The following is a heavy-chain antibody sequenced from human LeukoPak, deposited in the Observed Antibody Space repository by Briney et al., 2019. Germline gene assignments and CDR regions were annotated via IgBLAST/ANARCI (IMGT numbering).Heavy chain of an antibody. CDR2: INHSGST. D-gene: IGHD3-10*01. Sequence: PSETLSLTCTVSGGSISSYYWSWIRQPPGKGLEWIGEINHSGSTNYNPSLKSRVTISVDTSKNQFSLKLSSVTAADTAVYYCARVGPGANDYFDYWGQGTLVTVSS. J-gene: IGHJ4*02. V-gene: IGHV4-34*01. CDR1: GGSISSYY. CDR3: ARVGPGANDYFDY.